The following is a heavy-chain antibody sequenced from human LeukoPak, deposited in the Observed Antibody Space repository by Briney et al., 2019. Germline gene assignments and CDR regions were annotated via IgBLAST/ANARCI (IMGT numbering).Heavy chain of an antibody. CDR1: GGTFSSYA. J-gene: IGHJ4*02. V-gene: IGHV1-69*04. CDR3: ARDSSTYSSSWYVLDY. CDR2: IIPILGIT. Sequence: SVKVSCKASGGTFSSYAISWVRQAPGQGLEWMGRIIPILGITNYAQKFQGRVTITADKSTSTAYMELSSLRSDDTAVYYCARDSSTYSSSWYVLDYWGQGTLVTVSS. D-gene: IGHD6-13*01.